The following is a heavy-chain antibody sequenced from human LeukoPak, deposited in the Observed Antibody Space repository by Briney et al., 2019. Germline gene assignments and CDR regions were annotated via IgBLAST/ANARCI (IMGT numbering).Heavy chain of an antibody. V-gene: IGHV3-9*01. CDR1: GFTFDDYA. Sequence: GRSLRLSCAASGFTFDDYAMHWVRQAPGKGLEWVSGISWNSGSIGYADSVKGRFTISRDNAKNSLYLQMNSLRAEDTALYYCAKDINIAGRGYMDVWGKGTTVTVSS. D-gene: IGHD2/OR15-2a*01. CDR2: ISWNSGSI. CDR3: AKDINIAGRGYMDV. J-gene: IGHJ6*03.